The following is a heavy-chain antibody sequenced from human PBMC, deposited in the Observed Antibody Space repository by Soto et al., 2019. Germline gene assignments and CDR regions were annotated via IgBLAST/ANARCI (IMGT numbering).Heavy chain of an antibody. CDR1: GFAFGSYW. V-gene: IGHV3-7*03. D-gene: IGHD1-1*01. CDR3: VGATGYGIDV. CDR2: IKQDAYKK. Sequence: EVQLVESGGGLVQPGGSLRLSCAASGFAFGSYWMSWVRQAPGKGLEWVANIKQDAYKKYYVDSVRGRFTISRDNANDSLYLQMNSLSAEDTAVYYCVGATGYGIDVWGQGTAVTVSS. J-gene: IGHJ6*02.